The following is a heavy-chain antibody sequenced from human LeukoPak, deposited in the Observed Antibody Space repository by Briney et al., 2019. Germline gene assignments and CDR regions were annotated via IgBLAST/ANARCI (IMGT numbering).Heavy chain of an antibody. V-gene: IGHV3-23*01. J-gene: IGHJ4*02. D-gene: IGHD1-26*01. CDR3: AKGRNQWELLPEFDY. Sequence: RGSLRLSCAASGFTFSSYAMSWVRQAPGKGREWVSAISGSGGSTYYADSVKGRFTISRDNSKNTLYLQMNSLRAEDTAVYYCAKGRNQWELLPEFDYWGQGTLVTVSS. CDR2: ISGSGGST. CDR1: GFTFSSYA.